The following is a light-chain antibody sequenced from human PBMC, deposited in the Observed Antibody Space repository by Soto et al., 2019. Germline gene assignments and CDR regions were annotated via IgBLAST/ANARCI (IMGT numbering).Light chain of an antibody. V-gene: IGLV2-14*01. CDR2: GVT. Sequence: QSALTQPASVSGSPGQSITISCTGTSSDVGASNYVSWYQQYPGKAPTLLIFGVTNRPSGVSNRFSGSKSGYTASLTISGLHSEEADYYCSSYTTRSTLIFGGGTKLTVL. CDR3: SSYTTRSTLI. J-gene: IGLJ2*01. CDR1: SSDVGASNY.